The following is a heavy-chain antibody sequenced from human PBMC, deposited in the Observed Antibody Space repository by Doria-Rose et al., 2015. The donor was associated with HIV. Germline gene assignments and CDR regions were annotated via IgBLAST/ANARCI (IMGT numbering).Heavy chain of an antibody. Sequence: QESGPVLVRPTETLTLTCTVSGASLSSPGVGVSWIRQPPGKALEWLANIFSDDERSYKTSLKSRLTISRCTSKSQVVLTMTDMDPVDTATYYCARIKSSRWYHKYYFDFWGQGTLVIVSA. CDR3: ARIKSSRWYHKYYFDF. D-gene: IGHD6-13*01. CDR1: GASLSSPGVG. J-gene: IGHJ4*02. V-gene: IGHV2-26*01. CDR2: IFSDDER.